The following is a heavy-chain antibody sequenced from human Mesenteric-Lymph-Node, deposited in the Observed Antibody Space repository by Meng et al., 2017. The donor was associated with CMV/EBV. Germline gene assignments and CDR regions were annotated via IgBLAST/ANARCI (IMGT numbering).Heavy chain of an antibody. CDR2: IYYSGST. J-gene: IGHJ5*02. CDR3: ARDGVAARPGWFDP. D-gene: IGHD6-6*01. V-gene: IGHV4-59*01. CDR1: GGSISSYY. Sequence: SETLSLTCTVSGGSISSYYWSWIRQPPGKGLEWIGYIYYSGSTNYNPSLKSRVTISVDTSKNQFSLKLSSVTAADTAVYYCARDGVAARPGWFDPWGQGTLVTVSS.